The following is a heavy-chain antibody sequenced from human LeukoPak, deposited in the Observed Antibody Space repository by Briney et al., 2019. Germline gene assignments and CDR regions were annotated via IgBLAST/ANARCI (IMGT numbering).Heavy chain of an antibody. J-gene: IGHJ4*02. D-gene: IGHD3-10*01. V-gene: IGHV3-53*01. CDR1: GFDISYNY. Sequence: GGSLRLFCVASGFDISYNYVGWVRQAPGKGPEWVSVIHTGGTTHYADSAKGRFTISKDNSNNTVFLQMNSVRVEDTAVYYCARVWFGYFFQWGQGALVTVSS. CDR2: IHTGGTT. CDR3: ARVWFGYFFQ.